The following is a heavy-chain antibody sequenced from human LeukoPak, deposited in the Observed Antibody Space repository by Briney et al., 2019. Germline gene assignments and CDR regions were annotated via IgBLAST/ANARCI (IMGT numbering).Heavy chain of an antibody. CDR3: AKDLGVYGGLFDY. V-gene: IGHV3-30*02. CDR1: GFTFSSYG. J-gene: IGHJ4*02. Sequence: GGSLRLPCAASGFTFSSYGMHWVRQAPGKGLEWVAFIRYDGSNKYYADSVKGRFTISRDNSKNTLYLQMNSLRAEDTAVYYCAKDLGVYGGLFDYWGQGTLVTVSS. D-gene: IGHD4-23*01. CDR2: IRYDGSNK.